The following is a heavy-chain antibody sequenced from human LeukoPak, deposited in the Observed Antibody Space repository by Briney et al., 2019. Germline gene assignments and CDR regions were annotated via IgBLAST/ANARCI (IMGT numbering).Heavy chain of an antibody. D-gene: IGHD6-13*01. CDR2: LSSSSSYI. V-gene: IGHV3-21*01. J-gene: IGHJ3*02. Sequence: GGSLRLSCAASGFTFSSYSMNWVRQAPGKGLEWVSSLSSSSSYIYYADSVKGRFTISRDNAKNSLYLQMNSLRAEDTAVYYCARWDSSSWSDAFDIWGQGTMVTVSS. CDR1: GFTFSSYS. CDR3: ARWDSSSWSDAFDI.